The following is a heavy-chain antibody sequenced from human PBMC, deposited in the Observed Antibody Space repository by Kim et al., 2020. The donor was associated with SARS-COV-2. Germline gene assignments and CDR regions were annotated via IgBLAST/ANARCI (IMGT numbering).Heavy chain of an antibody. D-gene: IGHD3-10*02. Sequence: GGSLRLSCAASGFTFSSYAMHWVRQAPGKGLEWVAVISYDGSNKYYADSVKGRFTISRDNSKNTLYLQMNSLRAEDTAVYYCARERLFGKNWFDPWGQGTLVTVSS. CDR2: ISYDGSNK. CDR1: GFTFSSYA. CDR3: ARERLFGKNWFDP. J-gene: IGHJ5*02. V-gene: IGHV3-30-3*01.